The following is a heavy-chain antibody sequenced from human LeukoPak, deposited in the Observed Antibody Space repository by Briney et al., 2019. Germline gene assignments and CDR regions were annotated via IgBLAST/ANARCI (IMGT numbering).Heavy chain of an antibody. D-gene: IGHD3-10*01. J-gene: IGHJ6*02. Sequence: GGSRRLSCAASGFTFDDYAMHWVRQAPGKGLEWVSGISWNSGSIGYADSVKGRFTISRDNAKNSLYLQMNSLRAEDTALYYCAKDIGGSGIEDYYYGMDVWGQGTTVTVSS. CDR3: AKDIGGSGIEDYYYGMDV. V-gene: IGHV3-9*01. CDR1: GFTFDDYA. CDR2: ISWNSGSI.